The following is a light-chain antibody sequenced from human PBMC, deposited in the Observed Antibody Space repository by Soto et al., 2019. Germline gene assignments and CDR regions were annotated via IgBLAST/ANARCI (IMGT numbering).Light chain of an antibody. CDR2: QVS. J-gene: IGLJ3*02. V-gene: IGLV2-23*02. CDR1: NSDVANYDL. Sequence: QSALTQPASVSGSPGQSVTISCTGTNSDVANYDLVSWYQQHPGKAPKLLIYQVSKRPSGLSIRFSGSKSGNTASLTISGLQADDEAEYYCCSYAGSHTWVFGGGTKLTVL. CDR3: CSYAGSHTWV.